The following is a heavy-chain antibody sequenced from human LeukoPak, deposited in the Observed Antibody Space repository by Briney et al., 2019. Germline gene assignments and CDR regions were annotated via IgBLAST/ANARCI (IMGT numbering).Heavy chain of an antibody. V-gene: IGHV4-39*07. CDR2: ISNSGST. J-gene: IGHJ4*02. CDR3: ARDRPKGYDSSGYYQFDY. Sequence: SETLSLTCTVPGGSISSSSHYWGWLRQPPGKGLEWIGSISNSGSTYYNPSLKSRVTISVDTSNNQFSLKLSSVAAADTAVYYCARDRPKGYDSSGYYQFDYWGQGTLVTVSS. CDR1: GGSISSSSHY. D-gene: IGHD3-22*01.